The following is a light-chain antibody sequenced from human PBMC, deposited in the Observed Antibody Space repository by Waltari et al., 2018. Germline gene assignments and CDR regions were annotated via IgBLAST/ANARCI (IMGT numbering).Light chain of an antibody. CDR2: GAS. Sequence: PGERATLSCRATQSVSHSNLAWYQQKGGQAPRLLIYGASSRATGIPDRFSGSGSGTDFTLSISRLEPEDYGVYYCQQYAGSPITFGGGTKVEI. CDR1: QSVSHSN. J-gene: IGKJ4*01. V-gene: IGKV3-20*01. CDR3: QQYAGSPIT.